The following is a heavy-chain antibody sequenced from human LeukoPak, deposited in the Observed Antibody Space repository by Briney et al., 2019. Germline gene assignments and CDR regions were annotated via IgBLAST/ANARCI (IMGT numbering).Heavy chain of an antibody. V-gene: IGHV3-23*01. D-gene: IGHD2-15*01. CDR3: AKSPYGAGDIFDF. J-gene: IGHJ4*02. CDR1: GFTFSAHY. CDR2: ISDSGGST. Sequence: GGSLRLSCAASGFTFSAHYMDWVRQAPGKGLEWVSSISDSGGSTYYTDSVKGRFTISRDNSKNTLYLQMNSLRAEDTAVYYCAKSPYGAGDIFDFWGQGTLVTVSS.